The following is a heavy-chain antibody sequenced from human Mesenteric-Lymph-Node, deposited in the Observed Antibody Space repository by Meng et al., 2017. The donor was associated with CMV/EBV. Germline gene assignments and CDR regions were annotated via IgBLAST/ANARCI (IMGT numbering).Heavy chain of an antibody. Sequence: SGYTFHTYSLHWVRQAPGQGLEWMGIINPSGGVTNYAQKFQGRVTMTTDTSTSTVYMELSSLRSEDTAVYYCARVDYSDSTGYYDYWGQGTLVTVSS. D-gene: IGHD3-22*01. V-gene: IGHV1-46*02. J-gene: IGHJ4*02. CDR2: INPSGGVT. CDR3: ARVDYSDSTGYYDY. CDR1: GYTFHTYS.